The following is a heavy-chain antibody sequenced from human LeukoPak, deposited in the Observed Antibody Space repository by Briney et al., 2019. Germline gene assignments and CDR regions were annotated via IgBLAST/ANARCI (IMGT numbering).Heavy chain of an antibody. Sequence: SQTLSLTCTVSGASIRNGDYYWSWIRQPPGKGLEWIGYIYDSGSTYYNPSLKSRITISVDTSENRFSLKLSSVTATDTAVYYCARDCSGGSCYGAFDIWGQGTMVTVSS. CDR3: ARDCSGGSCYGAFDI. D-gene: IGHD2-15*01. CDR1: GASIRNGDYY. CDR2: IYDSGST. V-gene: IGHV4-30-4*01. J-gene: IGHJ3*02.